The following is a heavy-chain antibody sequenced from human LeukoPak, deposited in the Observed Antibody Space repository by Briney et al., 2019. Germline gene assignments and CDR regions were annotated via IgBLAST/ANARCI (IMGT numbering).Heavy chain of an antibody. D-gene: IGHD6-13*01. V-gene: IGHV3-30*18. J-gene: IGHJ3*01. Sequence: PGKSLTLSCVPSGFIFTNYAMHWVRQTPGKGLEWVASILYDGSKKYYAGSVKGRFSIYRDNSNYTLYLQMNNLRAEDTAVYYCANFEGSSQAFHLWGQGTLVTVS. CDR1: GFIFTNYA. CDR3: ANFEGSSQAFHL. CDR2: ILYDGSKK.